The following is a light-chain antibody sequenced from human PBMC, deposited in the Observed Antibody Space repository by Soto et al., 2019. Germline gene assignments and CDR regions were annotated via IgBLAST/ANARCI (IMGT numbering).Light chain of an antibody. CDR1: QSVRSNF. CDR2: GAS. J-gene: IGKJ1*01. V-gene: IGKV3-20*01. CDR3: QRYDSFRT. Sequence: EIVLMQSPGTLSLSPGERATLSCRASQSVRSNFLAWYQQKPGQAPRLLIYGASNRATGIPDRFSGSGSGTDFTLTITGLEPEDFAMYYCQRYDSFRTFGQGTKVDIK.